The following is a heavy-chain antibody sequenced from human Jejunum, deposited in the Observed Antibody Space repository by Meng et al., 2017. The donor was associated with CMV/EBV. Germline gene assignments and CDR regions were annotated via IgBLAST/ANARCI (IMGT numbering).Heavy chain of an antibody. D-gene: IGHD1-14*01. CDR1: VSGGVCISAA. V-gene: IGHV6-1*01. CDR2: ITNSCQWSY. J-gene: IGHJ4*02. CDR3: ERAYGTSRAFPY. Sequence: GPSLVSIQPDLSVTHANAVSGGVCISAACTWPSQSPSRGLEWVARITNSCQWSYYSAVVDEGITAFNPDANNTQFLLQLTSVTPENTAVYYCERAYGTSRAFPYWGQGILVTVSS.